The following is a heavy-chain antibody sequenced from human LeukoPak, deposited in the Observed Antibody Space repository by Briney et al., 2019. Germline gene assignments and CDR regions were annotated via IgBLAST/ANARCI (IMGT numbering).Heavy chain of an antibody. CDR1: GGSISSYY. CDR2: IYYSGST. CDR3: ARDFDDFWSGSTRGDNYGMDV. D-gene: IGHD3-3*01. V-gene: IGHV4-59*12. J-gene: IGHJ6*02. Sequence: SETLSLTCTVSGGSISSYYWSWIRQPPGKGLEWIGYIYYSGSTNYNPSLKSRVTISVDTSKNQFSLKLSSVTAADTAVYYCARDFDDFWSGSTRGDNYGMDVWGQGTTVTVSS.